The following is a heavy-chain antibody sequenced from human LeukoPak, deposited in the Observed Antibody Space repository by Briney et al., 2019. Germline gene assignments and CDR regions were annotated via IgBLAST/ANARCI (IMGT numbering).Heavy chain of an antibody. D-gene: IGHD2-8*02. V-gene: IGHV3-53*01. CDR1: GFTVSSNY. CDR2: IYSGGST. CDR3: AREAYWLNYYYGMDV. Sequence: GGSLRLSCAASGFTVSSNYMSWVRQAPGKGLEWVSVIYSGGSTYYADSVKGRFTISRDNSKNTLYLQMNSLRAEDTAVYYCAREAYWLNYYYGMDVWGQGTTVTVSS. J-gene: IGHJ6*02.